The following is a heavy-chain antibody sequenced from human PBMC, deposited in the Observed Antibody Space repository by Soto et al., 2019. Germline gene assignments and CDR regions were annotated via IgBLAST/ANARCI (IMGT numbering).Heavy chain of an antibody. J-gene: IGHJ4*02. V-gene: IGHV3-23*01. CDR1: GFTFSSYA. Sequence: GGSLRLSCAASGFTFSSYAMSWVRQAPGKGLEWVSVISGSGGSTYYADSVKGRFTISRDNSKNTLYLQMNSLRAEGTAVYYCAKCSPRYSSGLKAYYFDYWGQGTLVTVS. D-gene: IGHD6-19*01. CDR2: ISGSGGST. CDR3: AKCSPRYSSGLKAYYFDY.